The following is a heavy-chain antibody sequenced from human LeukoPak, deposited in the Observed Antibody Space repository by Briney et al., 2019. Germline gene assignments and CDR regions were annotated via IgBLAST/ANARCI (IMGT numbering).Heavy chain of an antibody. CDR1: GGSISNYY. D-gene: IGHD3-22*01. CDR2: IYHSGST. CDR3: ARGTMMVGP. Sequence: PSETLSLTCTVSGGSISNYYWSWIRQPPGKGLEWIGFIYHSGSTTYNPSLKSRATISVDTSKNQFSLKLSSVTAADTAVYYCARGTMMVGPWGQGTLVTVSS. V-gene: IGHV4-59*01. J-gene: IGHJ5*02.